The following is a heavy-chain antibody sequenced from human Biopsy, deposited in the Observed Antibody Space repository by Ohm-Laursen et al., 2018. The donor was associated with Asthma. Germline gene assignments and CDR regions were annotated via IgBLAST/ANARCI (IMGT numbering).Heavy chain of an antibody. Sequence: SVKVSCKSLGGTFNTYVIGWVRQAPGQGLEWMGGVNSVFGTTTYPQKFQDRVTITADDSTSTVYMELSSLRSEDTAVYYCARKAGSCISRTCYSLDFWGQGTLVTVPS. V-gene: IGHV1-69*13. D-gene: IGHD2-2*01. CDR2: VNSVFGTT. J-gene: IGHJ4*02. CDR3: ARKAGSCISRTCYSLDF. CDR1: GGTFNTYV.